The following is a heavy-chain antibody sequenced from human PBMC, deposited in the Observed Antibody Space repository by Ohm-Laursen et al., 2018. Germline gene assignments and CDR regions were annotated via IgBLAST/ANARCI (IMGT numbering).Heavy chain of an antibody. CDR1: GFTFSRYG. J-gene: IGHJ4*02. CDR2: IWYDGSNQ. CDR3: ANGDY. Sequence: SLRLSCAASGFTFSRYGMHWVRQAPGKGLEWVAVIWYDGSNQYYADSVKGRFTISRDNAKNSLYLQMNSLRAEDTALYYCANGDYWGQGTLVTVSS. V-gene: IGHV3-33*03.